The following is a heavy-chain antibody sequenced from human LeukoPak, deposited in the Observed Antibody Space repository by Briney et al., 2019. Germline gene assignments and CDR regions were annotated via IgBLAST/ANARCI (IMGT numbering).Heavy chain of an antibody. J-gene: IGHJ3*02. D-gene: IGHD5-24*01. CDR2: INHSAST. CDR3: ARSWPFDI. CDR1: GGSFSGYY. V-gene: IGHV4-34*01. Sequence: PSETLSLPCAVYGGSFSGYYWSWIRRPPGKGLEWIGAINHSASTNYNPSLKSRVTISVDTSKNHFSLKLSSVTAADTAVYYCARSWPFDIWGQGTMVTVSS.